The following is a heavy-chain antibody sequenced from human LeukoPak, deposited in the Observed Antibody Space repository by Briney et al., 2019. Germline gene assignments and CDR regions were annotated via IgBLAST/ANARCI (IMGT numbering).Heavy chain of an antibody. CDR1: GYTFTSYD. CDR2: MNPNSGNT. V-gene: IGHV1-8*01. Sequence: ASVKVSCKASGYTFTSYDINWVRQATGQGLEWMGWMNPNSGNTGYAQKFQGRVTMTRNTSISTAYMELSSLRSEDTAVYYCARDSGYSSSWYHGAFDYWGQGTLVTVSS. J-gene: IGHJ4*02. CDR3: ARDSGYSSSWYHGAFDY. D-gene: IGHD6-13*01.